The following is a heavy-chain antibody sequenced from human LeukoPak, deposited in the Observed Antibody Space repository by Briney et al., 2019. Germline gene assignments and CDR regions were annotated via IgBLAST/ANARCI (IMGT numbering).Heavy chain of an antibody. CDR2: IYDDNT. CDR3: AARKVRGVWFYLDY. J-gene: IGHJ4*02. CDR1: GFTVSAYA. D-gene: IGHD3-10*01. V-gene: IGHV3-23*01. Sequence: GGSLRLSCEASGFTVSAYAMAWDRQAPGKGLEWVSTIYDDNTYYADSVKGRFAISTDNSKNTLYLQMNSLRVEDTAVYFCAARKVRGVWFYLDYWGQGTLVTVSS.